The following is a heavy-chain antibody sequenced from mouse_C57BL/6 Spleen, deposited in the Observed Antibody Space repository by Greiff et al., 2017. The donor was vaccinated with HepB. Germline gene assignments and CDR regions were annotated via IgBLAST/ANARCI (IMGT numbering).Heavy chain of an antibody. CDR1: GFTFSSYG. CDR2: ISSGGSYT. J-gene: IGHJ1*03. V-gene: IGHV5-6*01. Sequence: EVQLQQSGGDLVKPGGSLKLSCAASGFTFSSYGMSWVRQTPDKRLEWVATISSGGSYTYYPDSVKGRFTISRDNAKNTLYLQMSSLKSEDTAMYYCARHSSPHVITTVVATGYFDVWGTGTTVTVSS. CDR3: ARHSSPHVITTVVATGYFDV. D-gene: IGHD1-1*01.